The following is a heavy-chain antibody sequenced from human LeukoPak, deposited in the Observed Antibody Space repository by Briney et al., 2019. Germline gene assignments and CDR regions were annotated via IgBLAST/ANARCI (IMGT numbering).Heavy chain of an antibody. V-gene: IGHV3-64*01. CDR3: AREIYGDSDTYYFDY. CDR1: GFTFSTYA. J-gene: IGHJ4*02. Sequence: GGSLRLSCAASGFTFSTYAMHWVRQAPGKGLEYVSAISHNGVGTYYANSVKDRFTISRDNSKNTLFLQMGSLRAEDLAVYYCAREIYGDSDTYYFDYWGQGTLVTVSS. D-gene: IGHD4-17*01. CDR2: ISHNGVGT.